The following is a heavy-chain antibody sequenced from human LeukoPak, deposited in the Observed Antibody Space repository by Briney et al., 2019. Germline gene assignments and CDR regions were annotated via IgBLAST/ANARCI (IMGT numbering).Heavy chain of an antibody. CDR1: GYTFTDYY. CDR3: ATLGMVAAAYYFDY. CDR2: VDPEDGET. J-gene: IGHJ4*02. Sequence: ASVKVSCKVSGYTFTDYYMHWVQQAPGKGLEWMGLVDPEDGETIYAEKFQGRVTITADTSTDTAYMELSSLRSEDTAVYYCATLGMVAAAYYFDYWGQGTLVTLSS. D-gene: IGHD2-15*01. V-gene: IGHV1-69-2*01.